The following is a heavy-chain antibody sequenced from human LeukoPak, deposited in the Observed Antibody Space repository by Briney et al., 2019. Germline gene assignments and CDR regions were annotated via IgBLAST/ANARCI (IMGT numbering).Heavy chain of an antibody. Sequence: PGGSLKLSCAASGFTFSGSAMHWVRQASGKGLEWVGRIRSKANSYATAYAASVKGRFTISRDDSKNTAYLQMNSLKTEDTAVYYCTRPVQTKYYYDSSGYTDWGQGTLVTVSS. CDR2: IRSKANSYAT. V-gene: IGHV3-73*01. CDR3: TRPVQTKYYYDSSGYTD. J-gene: IGHJ4*02. CDR1: GFTFSGSA. D-gene: IGHD3-22*01.